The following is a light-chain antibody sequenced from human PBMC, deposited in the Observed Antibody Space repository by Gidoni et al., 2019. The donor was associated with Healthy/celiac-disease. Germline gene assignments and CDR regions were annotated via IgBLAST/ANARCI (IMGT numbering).Light chain of an antibody. Sequence: DIVLTQSPGTLSLSPGERATLSCRARQSVSSSYLAWYQQKPGQAPRLLIYGASSRATGIPDRCRCSGSGTDFTLTISRLEPEDFAVYYCQQYGSSPYSFGQGTKLEIK. V-gene: IGKV3-20*01. J-gene: IGKJ2*03. CDR2: GAS. CDR3: QQYGSSPYS. CDR1: QSVSSSY.